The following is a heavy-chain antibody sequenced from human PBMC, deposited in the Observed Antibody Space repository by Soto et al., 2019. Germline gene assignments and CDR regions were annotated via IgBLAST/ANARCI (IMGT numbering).Heavy chain of an antibody. D-gene: IGHD6-19*01. J-gene: IGHJ4*02. V-gene: IGHV3-23*01. CDR2: I. Sequence: EVQLLESGGGLVQPGGSLRLSCAASGFTFSSYAMCWVRQAPGKGLEWVSAIKGRVNISRNNSKNTMYLPVNSLRAEDTAVYYCAKEYEYSSGWERIDYWGQGTLVTVSS. CDR1: GFTFSSYA. CDR3: AKEYEYSSGWERIDY.